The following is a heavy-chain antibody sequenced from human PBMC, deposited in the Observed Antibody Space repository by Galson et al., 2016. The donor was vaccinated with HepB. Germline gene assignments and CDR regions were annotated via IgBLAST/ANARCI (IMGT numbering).Heavy chain of an antibody. J-gene: IGHJ4*02. Sequence: SLRLSCAASGFTFSSHALTWVRQAPGKGLEWVSVISGSGDSTDYADSVKGRFTVSRDNSKNMLYLQMNSLRADDTAVYYCARDWSCSFWGQGTLVTVSS. CDR3: ARDWSCSF. CDR1: GFTFSSHA. CDR2: ISGSGDST. V-gene: IGHV3-23*01. D-gene: IGHD6-13*01.